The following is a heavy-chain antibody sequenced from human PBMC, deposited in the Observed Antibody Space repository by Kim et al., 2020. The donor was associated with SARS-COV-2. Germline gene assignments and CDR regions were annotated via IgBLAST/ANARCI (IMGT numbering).Heavy chain of an antibody. Sequence: ASVKVSCKASGYTFTSYDINWVRQATGQGLEWMGWMNPNSGNTGYAQKFQGRVTMTRNTSISTAYMELSSLRSEDTAVYYCARAEYCGGDCYFGYFDYWAREPWSPSPQ. V-gene: IGHV1-8*01. D-gene: IGHD2-21*01. CDR1: GYTFTSYD. CDR3: ARAEYCGGDCYFGYFDY. J-gene: IGHJ4*02. CDR2: MNPNSGNT.